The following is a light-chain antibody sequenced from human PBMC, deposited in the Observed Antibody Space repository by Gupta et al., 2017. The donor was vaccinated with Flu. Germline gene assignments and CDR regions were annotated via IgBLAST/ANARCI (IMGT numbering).Light chain of an antibody. J-gene: IGKJ3*01. CDR2: KAS. CDR1: QSISSW. Sequence: DIQMTQSPSTLSASVGDRVTITCRASQSISSWLAWYQQKPGKAPKLLIYKASSLASGVPSRFSGSGSGTEFTLTISSLQPDDFATYYCQQYNSSYGDTFGPGTKLDIK. V-gene: IGKV1-5*03. CDR3: QQYNSSYGDT.